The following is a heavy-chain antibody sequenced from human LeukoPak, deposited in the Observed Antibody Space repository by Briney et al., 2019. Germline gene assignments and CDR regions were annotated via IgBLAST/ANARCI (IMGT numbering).Heavy chain of an antibody. Sequence: TGGSLRLSCAASGFTFSISWMHWVRQAPGKGLAWVSHINSDASRTDYADSVRGRFTISRDNAKSTLYLQMNTLRVEDTAVYYCTRDLMDYDVSTGLHHYYMDVWGQGTTVTVSS. CDR1: GFTFSISW. D-gene: IGHD3-9*01. J-gene: IGHJ6*02. V-gene: IGHV3-74*01. CDR2: INSDASRT. CDR3: TRDLMDYDVSTGLHHYYMDV.